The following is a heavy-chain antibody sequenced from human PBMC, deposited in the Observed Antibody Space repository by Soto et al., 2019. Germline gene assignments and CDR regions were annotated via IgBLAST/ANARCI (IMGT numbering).Heavy chain of an antibody. V-gene: IGHV3-21*01. J-gene: IGHJ3*02. CDR2: ISSNSSYI. CDR1: GFTFSSYS. CDR3: ARDRYGDTAFDI. D-gene: IGHD4-17*01. Sequence: GGSLRLSCAASGFTFSSYSMNWVRQAPGKGLEWVSSISSNSSYIYYADSVKGRFTISRDNAKNSLYLQMNSLRAEDTAVYYCARDRYGDTAFDIWGQGTMVTVSS.